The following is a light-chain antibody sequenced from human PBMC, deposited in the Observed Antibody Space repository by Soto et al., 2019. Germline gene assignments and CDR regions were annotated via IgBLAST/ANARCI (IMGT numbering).Light chain of an antibody. CDR1: SSDVGGYNY. CDR2: DVS. Sequence: QSALTQPRSVSGSPGQSVTISCTGTSSDVGGYNYVSWYQQHPNKAPKLMISDVSRRPSGVPDRFPGSKSGNTASLTISGLQAEDEADYYCCSYAGSSTLGVFGTGTKLTVL. V-gene: IGLV2-11*01. CDR3: CSYAGSSTLGV. J-gene: IGLJ1*01.